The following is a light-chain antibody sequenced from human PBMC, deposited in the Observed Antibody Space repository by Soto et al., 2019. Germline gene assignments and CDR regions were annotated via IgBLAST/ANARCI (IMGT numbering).Light chain of an antibody. CDR2: GAS. J-gene: IGKJ2*01. CDR1: QSVSSN. V-gene: IGKV3-15*01. Sequence: EIVMTQSPATLSVSPGERATLSCRASQSVSSNLAWYQQKPGQATRLLIYGASTRATGIPARFSGSGSGTEFTLTISSLQSEDFAVYYCQQYNNWPFYTFGQGTKLEIK. CDR3: QQYNNWPFYT.